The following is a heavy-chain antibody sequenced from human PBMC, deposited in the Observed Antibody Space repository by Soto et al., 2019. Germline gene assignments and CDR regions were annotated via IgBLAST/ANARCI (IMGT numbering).Heavy chain of an antibody. J-gene: IGHJ4*02. CDR2: ISAHNGNT. V-gene: IGHV1-18*01. CDR3: ARGRDGDY. D-gene: IGHD6-6*01. Sequence: QVHLVQSGAEVKKPGASVKVSCQGSGYAFTTYGITWVRQAPGQGLEWRGWISAHNGNTNYAQKLQGRVTVTGQTPTTPAYMELRGLRYDDTAVYYCARGRDGDYWGQGARVTVSS. CDR1: GYAFTTYG.